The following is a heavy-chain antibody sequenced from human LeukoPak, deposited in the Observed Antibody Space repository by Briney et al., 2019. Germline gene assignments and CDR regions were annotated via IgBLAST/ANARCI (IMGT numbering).Heavy chain of an antibody. Sequence: GASVKVSCKASGYTFNSYGISWVRQAPGQGLEWMGWISPYRGDTEYAQKIQGRVSMTTDTSTSTAYMELRSLRSDDTAVYYCARDGTYYDILTGYYRFDYWGQGTLVTVSS. J-gene: IGHJ4*02. CDR2: ISPYRGDT. CDR1: GYTFNSYG. D-gene: IGHD3-9*01. V-gene: IGHV1-18*01. CDR3: ARDGTYYDILTGYYRFDY.